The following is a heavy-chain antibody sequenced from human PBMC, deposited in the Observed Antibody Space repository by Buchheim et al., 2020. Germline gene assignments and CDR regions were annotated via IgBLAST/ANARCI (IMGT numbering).Heavy chain of an antibody. CDR3: ARSGALLYYYGMDV. CDR2: INPDGTST. D-gene: IGHD1-26*01. Sequence: EVQLEESGGGLVQPGGSLRLSCAASGFTFTNWWMHWVRQAPGKGLVWVSRINPDGTSTTYADSVKGRFTISRDNAKNTLYLQLNNLGAEDTAMYYCARSGALLYYYGMDVWGQGST. J-gene: IGHJ6*02. V-gene: IGHV3-74*01. CDR1: GFTFTNWW.